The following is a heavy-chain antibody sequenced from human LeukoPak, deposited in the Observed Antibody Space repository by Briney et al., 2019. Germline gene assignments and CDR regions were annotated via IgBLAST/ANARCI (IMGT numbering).Heavy chain of an antibody. V-gene: IGHV4-34*01. CDR1: GGSFSGYY. D-gene: IGHD1-26*01. CDR3: ARGSEGGSYFFDYYYYMDV. Sequence: SETLSLTCAVYGGSFSGYYWSWIRQPPGKGLEWIGEINHSGSTNYNPSLKSRVTISVDTSKNQFSLKLSSVTAADTAVYYCARGSEGGSYFFDYYYYMDVWGKGTTVTVSS. CDR2: INHSGST. J-gene: IGHJ6*03.